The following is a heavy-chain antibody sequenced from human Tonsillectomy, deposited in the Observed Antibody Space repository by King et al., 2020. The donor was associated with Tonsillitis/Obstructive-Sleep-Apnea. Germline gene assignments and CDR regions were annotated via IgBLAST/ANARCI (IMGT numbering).Heavy chain of an antibody. D-gene: IGHD3-3*01. CDR2: ISGSGGST. CDR1: GFTFSSYA. V-gene: IGHV3-23*04. CDR3: AKAPGDDFWGGYFP. Sequence: VQLVESGGGLVQPGGSLRLSCAASGFTFSSYAMSWVRQAPGKGLEWVSAISGSGGSTYYADSVKGRFTISRDNSKNTLYLQMNSLRAEDTAVYYWAKAPGDDFWGGYFPWGRGTLVTVS. J-gene: IGHJ5*02.